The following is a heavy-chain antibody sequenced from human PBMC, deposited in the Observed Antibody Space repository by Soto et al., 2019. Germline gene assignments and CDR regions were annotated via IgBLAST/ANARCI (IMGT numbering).Heavy chain of an antibody. J-gene: IGHJ3*02. CDR2: IGTAGDT. Sequence: EVQLVESGGGLVQPGGSLRLSCAASGFTFSSYDMHWVRQATGKGLEWVSAIGTAGDTYYPGSVKGRFIISRENAKNSLYLQMNSLRAEDTAVYYCARDLQGGGGAFDIWGQGTMVTVSS. CDR3: ARDLQGGGGAFDI. CDR1: GFTFSSYD. D-gene: IGHD2-21*01. V-gene: IGHV3-13*01.